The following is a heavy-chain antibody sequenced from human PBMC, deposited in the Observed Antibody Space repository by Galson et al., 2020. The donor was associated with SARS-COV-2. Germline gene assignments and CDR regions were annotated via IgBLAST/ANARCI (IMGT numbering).Heavy chain of an antibody. V-gene: IGHV3-23*01. J-gene: IGHJ1*01. CDR3: AKDHYNVWRGTYCATEYGQE. Sequence: GGSLRLPCAAPGFTLRPYAMTWVRQAPGRGLQWVSSVRGTGFSPFYAASVKGRFTIPRDNSKNTLHLQMNSLRAEDTAIYYCAKDHYNVWRGTYCATEYGQEWGEGTLVTVAS. D-gene: IGHD3-3*01. CDR1: GFTLRPYA. CDR2: VRGTGFSP.